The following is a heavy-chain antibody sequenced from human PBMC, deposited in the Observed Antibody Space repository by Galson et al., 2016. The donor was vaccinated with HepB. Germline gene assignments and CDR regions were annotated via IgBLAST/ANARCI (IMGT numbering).Heavy chain of an antibody. CDR2: LYRGDTA. CDR3: AKGTGG. CDR1: GFNVSNSF. Sequence: SLRLSCAASGFNVSNSFMSWVRQAPGKGLEWVSVLYRGDTAFYTDSVKGRFTFSRDSSKNTAHLQMNSLRPEDTAVYHCAKGTGGWGQGTLVTVSS. V-gene: IGHV3-66*01. J-gene: IGHJ4*02.